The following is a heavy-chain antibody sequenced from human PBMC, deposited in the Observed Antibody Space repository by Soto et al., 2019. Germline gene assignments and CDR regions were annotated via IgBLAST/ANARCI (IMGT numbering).Heavy chain of an antibody. J-gene: IGHJ6*02. CDR3: SRVPQTQDIVVVVAANGMDV. CDR2: INHSAST. V-gene: IGHV4-34*01. CDR1: GGSFSGYY. Sequence: SETLSLTCAVYGGSFSGYYWSWIRQPPGKGLKWIGEINHSASTNYNPSLKSRVTISVDTSKNQFSLRLSSVTAADTAVYYCSRVPQTQDIVVVVAANGMDVWGQGTTVTVSS. D-gene: IGHD2-15*01.